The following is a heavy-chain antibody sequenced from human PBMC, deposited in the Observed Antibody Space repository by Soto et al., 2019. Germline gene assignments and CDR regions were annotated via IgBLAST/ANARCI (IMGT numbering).Heavy chain of an antibody. Sequence: EVQLLESGGGLVQPGGSLRLSCEASGLTFSSDAMSWVRQAPGKGLEWVSTISDSGGSTKYADSVKGRFTISRDNSKNTIEMEMSSRMAEDTAVYYCASSQDGAFWSGPRGGGMDVWGQGTTVTVSS. CDR3: ASSQDGAFWSGPRGGGMDV. CDR1: GLTFSSDA. CDR2: ISDSGGST. V-gene: IGHV3-23*01. D-gene: IGHD3-3*01. J-gene: IGHJ6*02.